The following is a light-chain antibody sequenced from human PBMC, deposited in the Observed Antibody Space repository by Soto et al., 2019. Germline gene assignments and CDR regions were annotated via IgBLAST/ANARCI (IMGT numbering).Light chain of an antibody. J-gene: IGKJ1*01. CDR3: MQSLQTPLT. CDR1: QSLLDSNGYNC. CDR2: LGS. V-gene: IGKV2-28*01. Sequence: DIVMTQSPLSLPVTPGEPASISCRSSQSLLDSNGYNCLEWYLQKPVQSPQLLIYLGSNRASGVPDRFSGSGSGTDFTLKISRVEAEDVGVYYCMQSLQTPLTFGQGTKVEI.